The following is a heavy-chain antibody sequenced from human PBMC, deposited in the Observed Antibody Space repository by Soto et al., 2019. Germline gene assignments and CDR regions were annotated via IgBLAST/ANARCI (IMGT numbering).Heavy chain of an antibody. D-gene: IGHD3-22*01. Sequence: QVQLQQWGAGLLKPSETLSLTCAVYGGSFSGYYWSWIRQPPGKGLEWIGEINHSGSTNYNPSLKSRGTISVDTSKNQFSLKLSSVTAADTAVYYCARDTMTGFDYWGQGTLVTVSS. V-gene: IGHV4-34*01. J-gene: IGHJ4*02. CDR2: INHSGST. CDR3: ARDTMTGFDY. CDR1: GGSFSGYY.